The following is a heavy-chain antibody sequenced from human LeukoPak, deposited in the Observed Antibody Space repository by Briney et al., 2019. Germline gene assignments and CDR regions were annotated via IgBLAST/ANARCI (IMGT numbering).Heavy chain of an antibody. CDR3: ARALVYYYDSSGYPLDY. J-gene: IGHJ4*02. CDR1: GYTFTGYY. Sequence: GASVKVSCKASGYTFTGYYMHGVRQAPGQGLEWMGRINPNSGGTNYAQKFQGRVTMTRDTSISTAYMELSRLRSDDTAVYYCARALVYYYDSSGYPLDYWGQGTLVTVSS. D-gene: IGHD3-22*01. CDR2: INPNSGGT. V-gene: IGHV1-2*06.